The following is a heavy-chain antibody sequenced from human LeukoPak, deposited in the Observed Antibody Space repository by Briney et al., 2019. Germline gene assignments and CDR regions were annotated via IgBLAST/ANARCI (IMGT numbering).Heavy chain of an antibody. CDR3: ASDLGDY. J-gene: IGHJ4*02. Sequence: SETLSLTCAVYGGSFSGYYWNWIRQPPGKGLEWIGEINHSGSTNYNPSLKSRVTISVDTSKNQFSLKLSSVTAADTAVYYCASDLGDYWGQGTLVTVSS. CDR2: INHSGST. D-gene: IGHD3-3*01. CDR1: GGSFSGYY. V-gene: IGHV4-34*01.